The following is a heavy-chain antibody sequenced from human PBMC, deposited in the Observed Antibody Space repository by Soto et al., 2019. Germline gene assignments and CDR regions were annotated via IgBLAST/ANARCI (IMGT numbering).Heavy chain of an antibody. J-gene: IGHJ4*02. V-gene: IGHV1-8*01. CDR3: ARVRGLNYYDYIWGSYRYDHDYYFDY. CDR2: MNPNSGNT. Sequence: ASVKVSCKASGYTFTSYDINWVRQATGQGLEWMGWMNPNSGNTGYAQKFQGRVTMTRNTSISTAYMELSSLRSEDTAVYYCARVRGLNYYDYIWGSYRYDHDYYFDYWGQGTLVTVSS. D-gene: IGHD3-16*02. CDR1: GYTFTSYD.